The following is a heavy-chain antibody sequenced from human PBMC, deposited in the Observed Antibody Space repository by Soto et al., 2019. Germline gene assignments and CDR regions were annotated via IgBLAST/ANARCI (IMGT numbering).Heavy chain of an antibody. Sequence: EVHLVESGGGLVQPGRSLRLSCAASGVTFDDYAMHWVRRVPGQGLEWVSSISWHSNIIGYADAVKGRFTISRDNAKNSLYLQMNSLRPEDTALYYCATGGPDGFCSGGRCYFDYWGQGTLVTVSS. V-gene: IGHV3-9*01. CDR1: GVTFDDYA. CDR3: ATGGPDGFCSGGRCYFDY. J-gene: IGHJ4*02. CDR2: ISWHSNII. D-gene: IGHD2-15*01.